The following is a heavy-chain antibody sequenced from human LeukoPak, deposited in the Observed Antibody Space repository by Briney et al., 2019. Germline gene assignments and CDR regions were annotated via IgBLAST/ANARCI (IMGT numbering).Heavy chain of an antibody. D-gene: IGHD6-19*01. CDR1: GFTFKNYE. Sequence: GGSLRLSXAASGFTFKNYEMNWVRQAPGKGLEWVSYISSSGSPIYYADSLKGRFTISRDNAKNSLYLQMNGLRAEDTAVYYCARGPSVGSGWSPDYWGQGTLVTVSS. CDR2: ISSSGSPI. CDR3: ARGPSVGSGWSPDY. J-gene: IGHJ4*02. V-gene: IGHV3-48*03.